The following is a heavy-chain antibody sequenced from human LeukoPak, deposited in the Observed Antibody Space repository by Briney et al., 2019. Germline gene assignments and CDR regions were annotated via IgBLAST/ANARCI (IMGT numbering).Heavy chain of an antibody. CDR2: TYYRSKWYN. J-gene: IGHJ3*02. CDR3: VRAGPDYYDSSGVPLDAFDI. D-gene: IGHD3-22*01. CDR1: GDSVSSSSAA. Sequence: PSQTLSLTCAISGDSVSSSSAAWNWIRQSPSRGLEWLGRTYYRSKWYNDYALSVKSRMTINPDTSKNQFSLQLKSVTPEDTAVYYCVRAGPDYYDSSGVPLDAFDIWGQGTVVTVSS. V-gene: IGHV6-1*01.